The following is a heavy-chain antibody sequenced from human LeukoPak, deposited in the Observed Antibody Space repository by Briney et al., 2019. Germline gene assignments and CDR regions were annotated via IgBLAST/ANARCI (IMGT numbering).Heavy chain of an antibody. CDR3: ARESVGGDGGFDY. D-gene: IGHD2-21*02. CDR2: IYYSGST. J-gene: IGHJ4*02. Sequence: GYIYYSGSTNYNPSLKSRVTISVDTSKNQFSLKLSSVTAADTAVYYCARESVGGDGGFDYWGQGTLVTVSS. V-gene: IGHV4-59*01.